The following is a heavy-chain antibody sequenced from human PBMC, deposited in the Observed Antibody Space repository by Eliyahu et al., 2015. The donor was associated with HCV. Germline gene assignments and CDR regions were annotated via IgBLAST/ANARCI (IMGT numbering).Heavy chain of an antibody. CDR1: GGTXSXYA. D-gene: IGHD6-6*01. CDR3: AREGKAAQVNPFDY. V-gene: IGHV1-69*01. CDR2: XXPVFGTA. J-gene: IGHJ4*02. Sequence: QVQLVQSGAEVKKPGSXVKVSCKASGGTXSXYAISWVRQAPGQGLEWMGGXXPVFGTANYAQKFQGRVTITADESTNTAYMELTSLRSDDTAVYYCAREGKAAQVNPFDYWGQGTLVTVSS.